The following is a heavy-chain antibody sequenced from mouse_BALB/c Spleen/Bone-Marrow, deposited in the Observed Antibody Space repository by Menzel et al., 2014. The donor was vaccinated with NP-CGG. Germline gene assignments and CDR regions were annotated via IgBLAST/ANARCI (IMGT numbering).Heavy chain of an antibody. CDR2: IDPENGNT. Sequence: EVQLQQSGAELVRPGALVKLSCKASGFNIKDYYMHWVKQRPEQGLEWIGWIDPENGNTIYDPKFQGKATITADTSSNTAYLQLSSLTSEDTAVYYCATSYDGYYWFAYWGQGTLVTVSA. J-gene: IGHJ3*01. CDR3: ATSYDGYYWFAY. CDR1: GFNIKDYY. D-gene: IGHD2-3*01. V-gene: IGHV14-1*02.